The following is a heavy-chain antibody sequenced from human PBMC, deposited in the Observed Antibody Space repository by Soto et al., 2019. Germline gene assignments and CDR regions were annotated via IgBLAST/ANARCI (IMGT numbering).Heavy chain of an antibody. CDR3: ARLFRVATQADACDI. J-gene: IGHJ3*02. CDR1: GGSISSGGYS. V-gene: IGHV4-30-2*01. CDR2: IYHSGST. Sequence: SETLSLTCAVSGGSISSGGYSWSWIRQPPGKGLEWIGYIYHSGSTYYNPSLKSRVTISVDRSKNQFSLKLSSVTAADTAVYYCARLFRVATQADACDIWGQGTIVT. D-gene: IGHD5-12*01.